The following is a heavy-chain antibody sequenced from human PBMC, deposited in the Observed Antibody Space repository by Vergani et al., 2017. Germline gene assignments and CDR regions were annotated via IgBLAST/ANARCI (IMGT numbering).Heavy chain of an antibody. CDR1: GFTFSNYW. D-gene: IGHD3-10*01. CDR3: TRESYTGSGSYAY. J-gene: IGHJ4*02. CDR2: INTDGSTT. V-gene: IGHV3-74*01. Sequence: EVHLVESGGGLVQPGGSLRLSCAASGFTFSNYWMHWVRQAPGNGLVWVSRINTDGSTTTYADSVKGRFTISRDNAKNTLYLQMNSLRAEDSAVYHCTRESYTGSGSYAYWGQGALVTVSS.